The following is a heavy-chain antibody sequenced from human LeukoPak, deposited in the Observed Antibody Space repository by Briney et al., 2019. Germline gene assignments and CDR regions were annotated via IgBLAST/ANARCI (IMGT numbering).Heavy chain of an antibody. Sequence: GGSLRLSCAASGFTVSSNYMSWVRQAPGKGLEWVSVIYSGGSTYYADSVKGRFTISRDNSKNTLYLQMNSLRAEDTAVYYCARGGTGAYCGGDCYSEAFDIWGQGTMVTVSS. J-gene: IGHJ3*02. V-gene: IGHV3-53*01. D-gene: IGHD2-21*02. CDR2: IYSGGST. CDR1: GFTVSSNY. CDR3: ARGGTGAYCGGDCYSEAFDI.